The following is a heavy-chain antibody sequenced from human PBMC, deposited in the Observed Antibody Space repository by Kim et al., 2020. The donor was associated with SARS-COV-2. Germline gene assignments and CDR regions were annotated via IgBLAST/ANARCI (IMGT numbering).Heavy chain of an antibody. V-gene: IGHV3-9*01. CDR3: AKLDTAMVTGAFDI. D-gene: IGHD5-18*01. Sequence: ADSVKDRFTISRDNAKNSVYLKMNSLRAEDTALYYCAKLDTAMVTGAFDIRGQGTMVTVSS. J-gene: IGHJ3*02.